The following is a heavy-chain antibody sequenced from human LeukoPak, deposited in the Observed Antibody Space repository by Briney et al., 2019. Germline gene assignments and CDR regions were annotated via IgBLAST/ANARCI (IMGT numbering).Heavy chain of an antibody. CDR2: IRSKGYGGTT. J-gene: IGHJ5*02. Sequence: PGGSLRLSCTASGFTFGDYAMSWFRQAPGEGLEWVGFIRSKGYGGTTEYAASVKGRFTISRDDSESIAYLQMNSLEIEDTAVYYCTRDRYCSSTNCFRDQYIWFDPWGQGTLVTVSS. CDR3: TRDRYCSSTNCFRDQYIWFDP. D-gene: IGHD2-2*01. CDR1: GFTFGDYA. V-gene: IGHV3-49*03.